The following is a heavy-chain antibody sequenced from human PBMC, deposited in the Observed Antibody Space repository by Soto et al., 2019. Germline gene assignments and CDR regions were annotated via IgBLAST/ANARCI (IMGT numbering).Heavy chain of an antibody. D-gene: IGHD3-3*01. CDR3: ARHPLFGVVIMSAFDI. J-gene: IGHJ3*02. V-gene: IGHV1-69*01. CDR1: GGTFSSYA. Sequence: QVQLVQSGAEVKKPGSSVKVSCKASGGTFSSYAISWVRQAPGQGLEWMGGIIPIFGTANYAQKFQGRVTITADESTSTAYMELSSLRSEDTAVYYCARHPLFGVVIMSAFDIWGQGTMVTVSS. CDR2: IIPIFGTA.